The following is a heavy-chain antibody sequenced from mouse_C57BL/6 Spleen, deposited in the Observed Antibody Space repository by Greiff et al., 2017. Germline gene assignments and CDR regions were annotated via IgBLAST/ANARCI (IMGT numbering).Heavy chain of an antibody. CDR2: IDPENGAT. J-gene: IGHJ1*03. CDR1: GFNIKDDY. Sequence: VQLQQSGAELVRPGASVKLSCTASGFNIKDDYMHWVKQRPEQGLEWIGWIDPENGATEYASKFQGKDTITADTSSNPAYLQLSSLTTEDTAVXYCSRLRIGGYFEVWGTGTTVTVSS. V-gene: IGHV14-4*01. D-gene: IGHD6-5*01. CDR3: SRLRIGGYFEV.